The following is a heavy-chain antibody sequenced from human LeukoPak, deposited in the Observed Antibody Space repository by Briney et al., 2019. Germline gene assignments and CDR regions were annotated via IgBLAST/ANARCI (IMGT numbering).Heavy chain of an antibody. CDR3: AREWGAAADY. V-gene: IGHV3-30*04. D-gene: IGHD6-13*01. Sequence: GGSLRLSCVASGFTFLNYAVHWVCQAPGKGLEWVAVMSYDGKNNYYADSVKGRFTLSRDTSKNTLYVQINSLRREDTAVYYCAREWGAAADYWGQGTLVTVSS. CDR1: GFTFLNYA. J-gene: IGHJ4*02. CDR2: MSYDGKNN.